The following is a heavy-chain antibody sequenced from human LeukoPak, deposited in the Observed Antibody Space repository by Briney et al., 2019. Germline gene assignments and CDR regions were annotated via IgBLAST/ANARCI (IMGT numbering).Heavy chain of an antibody. J-gene: IGHJ4*02. D-gene: IGHD3-22*01. Sequence: QPGGSLRLSCAASGFTFSSYAMHWVRQAPGKGLEWVAVISYDGSNKYYADSVKGRFTISRDNSKNTLYLQMNSLRAEDTAVYYCARDPPGSTYYYDSSGSGGTDYWGQGTLVTVSS. CDR3: ARDPPGSTYYYDSSGSGGTDY. V-gene: IGHV3-30-3*01. CDR2: ISYDGSNK. CDR1: GFTFSSYA.